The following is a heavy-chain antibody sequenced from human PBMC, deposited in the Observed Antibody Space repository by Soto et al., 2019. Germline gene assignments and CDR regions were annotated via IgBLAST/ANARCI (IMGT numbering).Heavy chain of an antibody. D-gene: IGHD2-21*02. V-gene: IGHV1-69*13. Sequence: GASVKVSCKASGGTFSSYAISWVRQAPGQGLEWMGGIIPIFGTANYAQKFQGRVTITADESTSTAYMELSSLRSEDTAVYYCARVTVVRDKIRQFDPWGQGTLVTVSS. CDR3: ARVTVVRDKIRQFDP. CDR1: GGTFSSYA. CDR2: IIPIFGTA. J-gene: IGHJ5*02.